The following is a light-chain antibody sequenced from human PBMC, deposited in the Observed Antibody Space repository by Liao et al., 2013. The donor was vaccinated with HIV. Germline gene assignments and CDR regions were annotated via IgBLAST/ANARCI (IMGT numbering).Light chain of an antibody. Sequence: SYVLTQPPSVSVAPGKTARMTCGGKNIGDRSVRWYQQKPGQAPVLVIYYDSDRPSGIPERFSGSNSGNTATLTISRVEAGDEADYYCQVWDSSSDHHVFGTGTKVTVL. CDR2: YDS. CDR3: QVWDSSSDHHV. J-gene: IGLJ1*01. V-gene: IGLV3-21*04. CDR1: NIGDRS.